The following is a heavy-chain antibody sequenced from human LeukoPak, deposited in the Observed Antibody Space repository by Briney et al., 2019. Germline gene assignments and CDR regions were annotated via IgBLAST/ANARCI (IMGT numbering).Heavy chain of an antibody. J-gene: IGHJ4*02. Sequence: GGSLRLSCAASGFIFTSYWMHWVRQAPGKGLVWVSRINGDGSSTNYADSVKGRFTVSRDNAKNTVYLQMNSLRAEDTAVYYCARPLGATSLSGSYYGWGQGTLVTVSS. CDR3: ARPLGATSLSGSYYG. CDR1: GFIFTSYW. CDR2: INGDGSST. D-gene: IGHD1-26*01. V-gene: IGHV3-74*01.